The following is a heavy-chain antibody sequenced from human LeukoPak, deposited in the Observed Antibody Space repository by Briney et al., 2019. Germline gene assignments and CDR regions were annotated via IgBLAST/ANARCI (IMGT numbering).Heavy chain of an antibody. D-gene: IGHD2-8*01. Sequence: SETLSLICTASGASIGNYYRSWIRQPPGKGLEWIGYINGRGSTNYNPSLKSRVTMSADASKNQFSLKLSSVTAADTAVYYCSCINTWFDSWGQGTLVTVSS. J-gene: IGHJ5*01. CDR2: INGRGST. V-gene: IGHV4-59*01. CDR1: GASIGNYY. CDR3: SCINTWFDS.